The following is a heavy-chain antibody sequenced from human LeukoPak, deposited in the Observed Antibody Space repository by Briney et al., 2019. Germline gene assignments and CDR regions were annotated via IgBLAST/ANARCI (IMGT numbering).Heavy chain of an antibody. Sequence: GGSLRLSCAASGFTFSDYNMRWIRQAPGKGLEWVSSISRSGSTKYYADSVKGRFTISRDNAKNSLFLQMNSLRAEDTAVYYCAELGITMIGGVWGKGTTVTISS. CDR1: GFTFSDYN. CDR2: ISRSGSTK. J-gene: IGHJ6*04. D-gene: IGHD3-10*02. V-gene: IGHV3-11*04. CDR3: AELGITMIGGV.